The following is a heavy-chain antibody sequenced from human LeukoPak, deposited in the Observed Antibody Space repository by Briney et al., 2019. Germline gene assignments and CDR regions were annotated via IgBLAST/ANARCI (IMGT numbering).Heavy chain of an antibody. V-gene: IGHV1-18*01. D-gene: IGHD4-17*01. Sequence: ASVKVSCKASGYTFSSYTMNWVRQAPGQGLEWMGWISAYNGNTNYAQKLQGRVTMTTDTSTSTAYMELRSLRSDDTAVYYCARDYGDYGPVGYWGQGTLVTVSS. J-gene: IGHJ4*02. CDR3: ARDYGDYGPVGY. CDR1: GYTFSSYT. CDR2: ISAYNGNT.